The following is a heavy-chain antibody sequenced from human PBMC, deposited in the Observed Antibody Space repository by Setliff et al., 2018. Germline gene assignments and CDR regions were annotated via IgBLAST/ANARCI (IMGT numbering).Heavy chain of an antibody. V-gene: IGHV4-38-2*01. D-gene: IGHD3-10*01. Sequence: SETLSLTCAVSCYSISTNYYWGWIRQPPGKGLEWIGSIYHSGSTYYNPSLKSRVTISVDTSKNQFSLKLTSVTAADTAVYYCARVGAVNYDFDSWGQGTLVTVSS. CDR2: IYHSGST. J-gene: IGHJ4*02. CDR3: ARVGAVNYDFDS. CDR1: CYSISTNYY.